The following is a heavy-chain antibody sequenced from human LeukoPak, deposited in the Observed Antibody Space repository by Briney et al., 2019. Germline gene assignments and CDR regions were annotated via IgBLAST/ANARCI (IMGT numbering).Heavy chain of an antibody. Sequence: GGSLRLSCAVFGFTVTDDYMSWIRQAPGKGLEWVSIIYSGGSTYYADSVKGRLTISRDNAKNSLYLQMNSLRAEDTAVYYCAELGITMIGGVWGKGTTVTISS. CDR3: AELGITMIGGV. J-gene: IGHJ6*04. V-gene: IGHV3-66*01. CDR1: GFTVTDDY. D-gene: IGHD3-10*02. CDR2: IYSGGST.